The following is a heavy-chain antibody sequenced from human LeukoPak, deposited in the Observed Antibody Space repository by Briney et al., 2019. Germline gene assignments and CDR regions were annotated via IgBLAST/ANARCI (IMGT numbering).Heavy chain of an antibody. J-gene: IGHJ6*02. Sequence: AGGSLRLSCAASGFTFSSYSMNWVRQAPGKGLEWVSYISSSSSTIYYADSVKGRFTTSRDNAKNSLYLQMNSLRAEDTAVYYCARFDERWTYYYYGMDVWGQGTTVTVSS. CDR3: ARFDERWTYYYYGMDV. CDR2: ISSSSSTI. V-gene: IGHV3-48*01. D-gene: IGHD3-9*01. CDR1: GFTFSSYS.